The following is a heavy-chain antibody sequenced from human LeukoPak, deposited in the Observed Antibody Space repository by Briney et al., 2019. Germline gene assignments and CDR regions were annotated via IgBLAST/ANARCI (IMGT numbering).Heavy chain of an antibody. D-gene: IGHD5-24*01. CDR2: ISDNGRNI. V-gene: IGHV3-11*04. J-gene: IGHJ4*02. CDR1: GFTFSDHY. Sequence: GGSLRLSCAVSGFTFSDHYMGWIRQAPGKGLEWVSYISDNGRNIYYADSVKGRFTISRDNAKNSLYLQMNRLRAEDTAVYYCARQRWLQLGGIDYWGQGTLVTVSS. CDR3: ARQRWLQLGGIDY.